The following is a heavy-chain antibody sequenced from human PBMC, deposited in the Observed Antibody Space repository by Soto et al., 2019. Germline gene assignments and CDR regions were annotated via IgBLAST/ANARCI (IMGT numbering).Heavy chain of an antibody. D-gene: IGHD3-3*01. CDR1: GGSISSSSYY. Sequence: SETLSLTCTVSGGSISSSSYYWGWIRQPPGKGLEWIGSIYYSGSTYYNPSLKSRVTISVDKSKNQFSLKLSSVTAADTAVYYCARISRFLAIRYGMDVWGQGTTVTVAS. J-gene: IGHJ6*02. CDR3: ARISRFLAIRYGMDV. V-gene: IGHV4-39*07. CDR2: IYYSGST.